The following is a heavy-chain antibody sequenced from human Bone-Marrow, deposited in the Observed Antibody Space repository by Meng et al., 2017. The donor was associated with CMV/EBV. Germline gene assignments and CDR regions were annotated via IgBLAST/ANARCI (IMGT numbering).Heavy chain of an antibody. Sequence: VKVSCKASGYTFTGYYMHWVRQAPGQGLEWMGWINPNSGGTNYAQKFQGRVTMTRDTSISTAYMELSRLRSDDTAVYYCARDSQAYYYDSSGYYPYNWFDPWGQGTLVTVSS. J-gene: IGHJ5*02. V-gene: IGHV1-2*02. CDR3: ARDSQAYYYDSSGYYPYNWFDP. CDR1: GYTFTGYY. CDR2: INPNSGGT. D-gene: IGHD3-22*01.